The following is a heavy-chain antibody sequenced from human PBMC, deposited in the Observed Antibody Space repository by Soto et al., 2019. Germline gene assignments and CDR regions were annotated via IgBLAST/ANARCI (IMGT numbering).Heavy chain of an antibody. CDR3: ARGFLYARQQLVLGVSNWFDP. CDR2: INHSGST. D-gene: IGHD6-13*01. CDR1: GGSFSGYY. V-gene: IGHV4-34*01. J-gene: IGHJ5*02. Sequence: SETLSLTCAVYGGSFSGYYWSWIRQPPGKGLEWIGEINHSGSTNYNPSLKSRVTISVDTSKNQFSLKLSSVTAADTAVYYCARGFLYARQQLVLGVSNWFDPWGQGTLVTVSS.